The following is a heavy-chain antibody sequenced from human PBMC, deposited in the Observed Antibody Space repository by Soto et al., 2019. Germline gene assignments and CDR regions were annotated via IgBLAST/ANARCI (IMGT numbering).Heavy chain of an antibody. D-gene: IGHD3-16*02. V-gene: IGHV3-74*01. CDR3: ARIVGIWGIYRLDYYFDY. Sequence: GGSLRLSCAASGFTFSSYWMHWVRQAPGKGLVWVSRINSDGSSTSYADYVKGRFTISRDNAKNTLYLQINSLRAEDTAVYYCARIVGIWGIYRLDYYFDYWGQGTRVTVPQ. CDR2: INSDGSST. J-gene: IGHJ4*02. CDR1: GFTFSSYW.